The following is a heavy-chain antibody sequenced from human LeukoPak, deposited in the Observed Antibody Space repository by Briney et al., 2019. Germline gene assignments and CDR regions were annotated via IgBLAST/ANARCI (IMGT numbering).Heavy chain of an antibody. D-gene: IGHD3-22*01. V-gene: IGHV5-10-1*01. CDR1: GYSFPSYW. J-gene: IGHJ5*02. CDR2: IAPSDSYT. Sequence: GESLKISCRVSGYSFPSYWITWVRQMPGKGLEWMGRIAPSDSYTNYSPSFEGHVAFSVDKSISTVYLQWSSLKASDTAMYYCVRQPPGVYDTTRNWFDPWGQGTLVTVSS. CDR3: VRQPPGVYDTTRNWFDP.